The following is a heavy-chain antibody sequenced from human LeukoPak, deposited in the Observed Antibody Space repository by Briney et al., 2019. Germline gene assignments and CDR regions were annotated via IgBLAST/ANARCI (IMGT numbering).Heavy chain of an antibody. CDR1: GDSVSSNSAA. Sequence: SQTLSLTCAISGDSVSSNSAAWNSIRQSPSRGLEWLGRTYYRSKWYNDYAVSVKSRITINPDTSKNQFSLQLNSVTPEDTAVYYCARATPLGAAAWYTGFDYWGQGTLVTVSS. J-gene: IGHJ4*02. D-gene: IGHD6-13*01. CDR3: ARATPLGAAAWYTGFDY. V-gene: IGHV6-1*01. CDR2: TYYRSKWYN.